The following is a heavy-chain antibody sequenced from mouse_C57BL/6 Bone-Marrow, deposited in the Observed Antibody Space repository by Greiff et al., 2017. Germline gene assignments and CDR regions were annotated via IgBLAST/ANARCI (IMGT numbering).Heavy chain of an antibody. Sequence: EVQLVESGGDLVKPGGSLKLSCAASGFTFSSYGMSWVRQTPDQRLEWVATISSGGSYTYYPDSVKGRFTISRDNAKNTLYLQLSSLKSEDTAMYYCARHGDGYPFAYWGQGTLVTVSA. CDR2: ISSGGSYT. V-gene: IGHV5-6*01. J-gene: IGHJ3*01. CDR3: ARHGDGYPFAY. CDR1: GFTFSSYG. D-gene: IGHD2-3*01.